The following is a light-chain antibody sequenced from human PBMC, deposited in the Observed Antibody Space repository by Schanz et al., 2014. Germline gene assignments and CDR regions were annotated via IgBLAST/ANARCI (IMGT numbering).Light chain of an antibody. J-gene: IGKJ3*01. V-gene: IGKV3-15*01. CDR1: QSVTSN. CDR3: QHYSTWPPFT. CDR2: AAS. Sequence: EIVLTQSPDTLSVSPGERATLSCRASQSVTSNLAWYQQKPGQAPRLLIYAASTRAAGIPARFGGSGSGTEFTLTITSLQSEDFAVYYCQHYSTWPPFTFGPGTKVD.